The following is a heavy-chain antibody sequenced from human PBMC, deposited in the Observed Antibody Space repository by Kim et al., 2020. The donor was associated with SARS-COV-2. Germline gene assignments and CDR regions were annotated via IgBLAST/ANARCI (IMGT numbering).Heavy chain of an antibody. CDR3: ATSAELLRRAFDI. J-gene: IGHJ3*02. D-gene: IGHD1-26*01. V-gene: IGHV4-39*01. Sequence: YHPTLKSRAPISVETSKSQFSLKLSSVTAADTAGYYCATSAELLRRAFDIWGQGTMVTVSS.